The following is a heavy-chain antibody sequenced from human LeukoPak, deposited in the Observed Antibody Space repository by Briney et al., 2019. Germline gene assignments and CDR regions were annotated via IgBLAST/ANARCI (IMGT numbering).Heavy chain of an antibody. J-gene: IGHJ4*02. V-gene: IGHV4-4*07. Sequence: SETLSLTCNVSGGSTSSYYWSWIRQPAGKGLEWIGRIYTSESTNYNPSFKSRVTISVETSKNQFSLKLSSVTAADTAVYYCARHGGQSSGYYYWGQGTLVTVSS. CDR3: ARHGGQSSGYYY. CDR1: GGSTSSYY. CDR2: IYTSEST. D-gene: IGHD3-22*01.